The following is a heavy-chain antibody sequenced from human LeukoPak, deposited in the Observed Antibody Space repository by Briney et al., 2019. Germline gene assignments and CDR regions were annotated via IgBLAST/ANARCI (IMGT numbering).Heavy chain of an antibody. CDR1: GDSVNSGNFY. J-gene: IGHJ6*02. CDR3: ARLVRMVGMGV. CDR2: VYYSGDT. V-gene: IGHV4-61*01. D-gene: IGHD3-10*01. Sequence: PSETLSLTCTVSGDSVNSGNFYWSWIRQPPGKELEGIGSVYYSGDTHYNPSLLSRITMSSDTAKNQFSLKWTSVTAADTAMYYCARLVRMVGMGVCGQGITVIVSS.